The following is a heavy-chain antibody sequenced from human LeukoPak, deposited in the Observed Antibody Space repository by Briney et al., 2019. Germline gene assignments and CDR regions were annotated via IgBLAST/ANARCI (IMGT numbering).Heavy chain of an antibody. J-gene: IGHJ4*02. CDR2: IYSSGST. CDR3: ARIASAGHIDY. CDR1: GGSISSYY. Sequence: SETLSLTCTVSGGSISSYYWTRIRQPAGRGLEWIGRIYSSGSTNYNPSLKSRVTMSVDTSKNQFSLKLSSVTAADTAVFYCARIASAGHIDYWGQGALVTVSS. D-gene: IGHD6-13*01. V-gene: IGHV4-4*07.